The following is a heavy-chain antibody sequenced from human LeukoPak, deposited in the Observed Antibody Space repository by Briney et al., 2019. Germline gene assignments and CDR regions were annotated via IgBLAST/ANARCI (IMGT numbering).Heavy chain of an antibody. V-gene: IGHV4-38-2*02. CDR1: GYSISSGYY. CDR2: IYHSGST. Sequence: SETLSLTCTVSGYSISSGYYWGWIRQPPGKGLEWIGSIYHSGSTYYNPSLKSRVTISVDTSRNQFSLKLSSVTAADTAVYYCASPYGDYAYDAFDIWGQGTMVTVSS. CDR3: ASPYGDYAYDAFDI. D-gene: IGHD4-17*01. J-gene: IGHJ3*02.